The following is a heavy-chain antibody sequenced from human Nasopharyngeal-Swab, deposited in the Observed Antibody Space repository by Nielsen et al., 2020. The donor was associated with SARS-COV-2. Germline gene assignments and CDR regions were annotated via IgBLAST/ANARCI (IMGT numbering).Heavy chain of an antibody. V-gene: IGHV4-59*01. D-gene: IGHD5-18*01. CDR3: ARDQTGYSYGSRGMDV. CDR2: IYYSGST. Sequence: SETLSLTCTVSGGSISSYYWSWIRQTPGKGLEWIGYIYYSGSTNYNPSLKSRVTISVDTSKNQFSLKLSSVTAADTAVYYCARDQTGYSYGSRGMDVWGQGTTVTVSS. CDR1: GGSISSYY. J-gene: IGHJ6*02.